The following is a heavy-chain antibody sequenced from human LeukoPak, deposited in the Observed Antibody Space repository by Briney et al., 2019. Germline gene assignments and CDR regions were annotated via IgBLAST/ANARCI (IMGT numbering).Heavy chain of an antibody. CDR3: ARAPGGGIVVVIKYYFDY. CDR2: IYYSGST. D-gene: IGHD3-22*01. CDR1: GGSISSSSYY. J-gene: IGHJ4*02. V-gene: IGHV4-39*07. Sequence: SETLSLTCTVSGGSISSSSYYWGWIRQPPGKGLEWIGSIYYSGSTYYNPSLKSRVTISVDTSKNQFFLKLSSVTAADTAVYYCARAPGGGIVVVIKYYFDYWGQGTLVTVSS.